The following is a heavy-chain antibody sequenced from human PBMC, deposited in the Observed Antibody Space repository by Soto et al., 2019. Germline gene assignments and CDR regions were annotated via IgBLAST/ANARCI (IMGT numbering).Heavy chain of an antibody. CDR1: GPSLTTRGVG. J-gene: IGHJ4*02. Sequence: QITLKESGPTLVKPTQTLTLTCTFSGPSLTTRGVGVGWIRQPPGKALEWLALIYWDEDEGYSPSLKSRLTNTKDNSKSQVVLTMANMDPVDTATYYCAHRQRGYSYHFDCWGQGTLVTVSS. D-gene: IGHD5-18*01. CDR3: AHRQRGYSYHFDC. V-gene: IGHV2-5*02. CDR2: IYWDEDE.